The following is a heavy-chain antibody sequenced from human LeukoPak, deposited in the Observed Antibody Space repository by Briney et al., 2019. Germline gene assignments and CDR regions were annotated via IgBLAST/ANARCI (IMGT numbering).Heavy chain of an antibody. CDR3: VMTTVVTNDPYSDY. CDR1: GYSFSSGYY. D-gene: IGHD4-23*01. J-gene: IGHJ4*02. Sequence: SETLSLTCSVFGYSFSSGYYWGWIRQPPGKSLEWIGSMYRGGSTYCNPSLQSRLTISLDTSKNQFSLKLSSVTAADTALYYCVMTTVVTNDPYSDYWGRGTLVTVAS. V-gene: IGHV4-38-2*02. CDR2: MYRGGST.